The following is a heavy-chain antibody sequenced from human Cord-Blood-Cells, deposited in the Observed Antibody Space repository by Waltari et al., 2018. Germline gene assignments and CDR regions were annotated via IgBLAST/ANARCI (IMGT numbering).Heavy chain of an antibody. J-gene: IGHJ3*02. CDR3: ARSRTIYAFDI. CDR2: INHSGST. V-gene: IGHV4-34*01. Sequence: QVQLQQWGAGLLKPSETLSLTCAVYGGSFSGYYWSWIRQPPGKGLEWIGEINHSGSTNYNPSLKSRVTISVDTSKNQFSRKLSSVTAADTAVYYCARSRTIYAFDIWGQGTMVTVSS. D-gene: IGHD1-7*01. CDR1: GGSFSGYY.